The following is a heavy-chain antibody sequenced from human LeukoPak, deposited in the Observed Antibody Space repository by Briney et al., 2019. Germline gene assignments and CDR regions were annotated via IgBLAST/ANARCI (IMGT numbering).Heavy chain of an antibody. Sequence: PGGSLRPSPDYQAFLFKPYTLIKYSQAPGKGLEWVSAISGSGGSTYYADSVKGRFTISIDNSKNTLYLQMNSLKGKDKDLYYSTKERDFTDIWGKETTVTVSS. J-gene: IGHJ6*04. V-gene: IGHV3-23*01. CDR2: ISGSGGST. D-gene: IGHD3-9*01. CDR3: TKERDFTDI. CDR1: AFLFKPYT.